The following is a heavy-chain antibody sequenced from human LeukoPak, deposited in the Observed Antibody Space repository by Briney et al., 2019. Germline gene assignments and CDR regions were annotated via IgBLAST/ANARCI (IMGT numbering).Heavy chain of an antibody. D-gene: IGHD6-19*01. V-gene: IGHV4-34*01. CDR3: ARDLESSGPSEYYGMDV. CDR2: INHSGST. Sequence: SETLSLTCAVYGGSFSGYYWSWIRQPPGKRLEWIGEINHSGSTNYNPSLKSRVTISVDTSKNQFSLKLSSVTAADTAVYYCARDLESSGPSEYYGMDVWGQGTTVTVSS. J-gene: IGHJ6*02. CDR1: GGSFSGYY.